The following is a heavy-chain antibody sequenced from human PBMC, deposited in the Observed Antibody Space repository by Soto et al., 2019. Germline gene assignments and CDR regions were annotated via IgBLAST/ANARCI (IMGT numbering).Heavy chain of an antibody. V-gene: IGHV3-30*04. D-gene: IGHD2-21*01. Sequence: GGSLRLSCAASGFTFSSYAMHWVRQAPGKGLEWVAVISNDGSYKFYTDSVKGRFTMSRDNSNNTLYLQMSSLRAEDTAVYYCAKDPHRLWYYFDAWGQGALVTV. CDR2: ISNDGSYK. J-gene: IGHJ4*02. CDR1: GFTFSSYA. CDR3: AKDPHRLWYYFDA.